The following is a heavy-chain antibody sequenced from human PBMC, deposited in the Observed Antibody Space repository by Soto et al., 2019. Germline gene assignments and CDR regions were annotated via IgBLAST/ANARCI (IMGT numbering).Heavy chain of an antibody. CDR2: ISAYNGNT. CDR3: ARDHVTIFGVVNSGDAFDI. V-gene: IGHV1-18*01. Sequence: ASVKVSCKASGYTFTSYGISWVRQAPGQGLEWMGWISAYNGNTNYAQKLQGRVTMTTDTSTSTAYMELRSLRSDDTAVYYCARDHVTIFGVVNSGDAFDIWGQGIMVTVSS. D-gene: IGHD3-3*01. J-gene: IGHJ3*02. CDR1: GYTFTSYG.